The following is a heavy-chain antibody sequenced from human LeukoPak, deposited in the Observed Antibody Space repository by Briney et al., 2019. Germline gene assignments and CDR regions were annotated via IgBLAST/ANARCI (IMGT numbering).Heavy chain of an antibody. V-gene: IGHV1-69*01. Sequence: SVKVSCKASGGTFSSYAISWVRQAPGQGLEWMGGIIPIFGTANYAQKFQGRVTITADESTSTAYMELSSLRSEDTAVYYCASVDESIGYYDSSGYPGAFDIWGQGTMVTVSS. J-gene: IGHJ3*02. CDR1: GGTFSSYA. CDR3: ASVDESIGYYDSSGYPGAFDI. D-gene: IGHD3-22*01. CDR2: IIPIFGTA.